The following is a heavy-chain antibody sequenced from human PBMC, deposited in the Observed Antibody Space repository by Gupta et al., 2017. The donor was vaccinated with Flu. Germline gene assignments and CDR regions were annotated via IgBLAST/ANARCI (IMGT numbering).Heavy chain of an antibody. Sequence: EVQLVESGGGLVQPGGSLRLSCAASGFTFSSYWMHWVRQAPGKGLVWVSRINSDGSSTSYADSVKGRFTISRDNAKNTLYLQMNSLRAEDTAVYYCARESRGYCSGGSCPLFDYWGQGTLVTVSS. V-gene: IGHV3-74*01. CDR1: GFTFSSYW. CDR2: INSDGSST. CDR3: ARESRGYCSGGSCPLFDY. D-gene: IGHD2-15*01. J-gene: IGHJ4*02.